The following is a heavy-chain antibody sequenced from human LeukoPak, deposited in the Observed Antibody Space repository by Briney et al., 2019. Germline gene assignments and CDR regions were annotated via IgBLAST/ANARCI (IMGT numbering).Heavy chain of an antibody. Sequence: SETLSLTCAVYGGSFSGYYWSWIRQPPGKGLEWIGEINHSGSTNYNPSLKSRVTISVDTSKNQFSLKLSSVTAADTAVYYCARRHWNYVSSRGQGTLVTVSS. D-gene: IGHD1-7*01. V-gene: IGHV4-34*01. J-gene: IGHJ4*02. CDR3: ARRHWNYVSS. CDR2: INHSGST. CDR1: GGSFSGYY.